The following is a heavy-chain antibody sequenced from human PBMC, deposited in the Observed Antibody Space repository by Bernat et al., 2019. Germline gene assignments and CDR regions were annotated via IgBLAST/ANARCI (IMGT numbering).Heavy chain of an antibody. CDR3: ARGRRYCDSFYHYCYGFDV. D-gene: IGHD3-9*01. Sequence: QVQLVQSGAEVKKPGASVKVSCKASGYTFTSYGISWVRQAPGQGLEWMGWISANIGNTNYAQKFQGRVTMTTDTSTSTAYMELRSLRSDDTAVYYCARGRRYCDSFYHYCYGFDVWGQGTTVTVSS. CDR1: GYTFTSYG. CDR2: ISANIGNT. J-gene: IGHJ6*02. V-gene: IGHV1-18*01.